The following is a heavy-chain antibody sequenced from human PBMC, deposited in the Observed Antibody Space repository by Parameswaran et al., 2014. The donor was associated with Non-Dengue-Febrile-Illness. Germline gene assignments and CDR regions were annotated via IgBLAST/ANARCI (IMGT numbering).Heavy chain of an antibody. V-gene: IGHV3-33*01. Sequence: VRQMPGKELEWVAVIWYDGSNKYYADSVKGRFTISRDNSKNTLYLQMNSLRAEDTAVYYCASGRHPYDILTAFYYWGQGTLVTVSS. J-gene: IGHJ4*02. CDR2: IWYDGSNK. D-gene: IGHD3-9*01. CDR3: ASGRHPYDILTAFYY.